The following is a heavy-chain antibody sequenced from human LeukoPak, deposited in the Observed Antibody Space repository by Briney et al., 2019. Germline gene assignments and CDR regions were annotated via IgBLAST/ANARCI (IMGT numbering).Heavy chain of an antibody. CDR1: GYSISSGYS. J-gene: IGHJ6*03. CDR2: IFHTGST. V-gene: IGHV4-38-2*02. CDR3: ARLTKNDSGSFRFGKKKRGYMDV. D-gene: IGHD3-10*01. Sequence: SETLSLTCSVSGYSISSGYSWGWIRQPPGKGLQWIGSIFHTGSTYYNPSLKSRVTISVDTSKNQFSLKLSSVTAADTAVYYCARLTKNDSGSFRFGKKKRGYMDVWGKGTTVTISS.